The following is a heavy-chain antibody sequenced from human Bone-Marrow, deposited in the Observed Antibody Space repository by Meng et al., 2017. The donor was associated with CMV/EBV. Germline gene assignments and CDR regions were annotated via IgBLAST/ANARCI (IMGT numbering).Heavy chain of an antibody. D-gene: IGHD3-22*01. CDR1: GFAFSSYA. Sequence: GESLKISCAASGFAFSSYAMHWVRQAPGKGLEWVAVISYDGSNKYYADSVKGRFTISRDNSKNTLYLQMNSLRAEDTAVYYCAKDIGLHSSGYLDYWGQGTLVTVPS. V-gene: IGHV3-30*04. J-gene: IGHJ4*02. CDR2: ISYDGSNK. CDR3: AKDIGLHSSGYLDY.